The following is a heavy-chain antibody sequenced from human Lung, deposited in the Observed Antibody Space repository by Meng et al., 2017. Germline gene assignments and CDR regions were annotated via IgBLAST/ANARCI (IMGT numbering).Heavy chain of an antibody. J-gene: IGHJ4*02. D-gene: IGHD2-21*02. V-gene: IGHV1-46*01. Sequence: QVQLVQSGAEVKKPGSSVKVACKTSGDSFSTQTFSWVRQAPGQGLEWMGIFNPSGGFTSAQKFQGRVTVTRDTSTSTVYMELSSLRSEDTAVYYCAREVVATARGTFDYWGQGTLVTVSS. CDR2: FNPSGGFT. CDR3: AREVVATARGTFDY. CDR1: GDSFSTQT.